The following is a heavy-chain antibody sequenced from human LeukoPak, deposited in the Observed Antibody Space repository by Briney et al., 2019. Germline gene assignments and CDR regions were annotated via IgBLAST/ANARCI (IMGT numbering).Heavy chain of an antibody. J-gene: IGHJ4*02. D-gene: IGHD6-19*01. Sequence: GGSLRLSCAASGFTFSSYAMSWVRQAPGKGLEWVSAISGSGGSTYYADSVKGRFTISRDNSKNTLYLQMNNLRAEDTAVYYCARGYSSGWSGFSAFDYWGQGTLVTVSS. CDR3: ARGYSSGWSGFSAFDY. CDR1: GFTFSSYA. CDR2: ISGSGGST. V-gene: IGHV3-23*01.